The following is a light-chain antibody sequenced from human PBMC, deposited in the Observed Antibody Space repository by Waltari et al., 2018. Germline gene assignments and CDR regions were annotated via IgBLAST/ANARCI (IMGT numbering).Light chain of an antibody. CDR2: LNTFGTY. CDR3: QTWDRGAVI. CDR1: SGHSNYA. V-gene: IGLV4-69*01. J-gene: IGLJ2*01. Sequence: QPVLTQSPSASASLGASVKLTCTLSSGHSNYAIAWPQQQPEKGPRYLMHLNTFGTYTKGDGIPDRFSGSRSGAVRYRTISNLQAEDEADYYCQTWDRGAVIFGGGTQLTVL.